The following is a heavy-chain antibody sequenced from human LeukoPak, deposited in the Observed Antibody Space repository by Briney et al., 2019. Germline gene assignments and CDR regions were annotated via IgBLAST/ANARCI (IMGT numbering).Heavy chain of an antibody. CDR2: ISGSGGST. CDR1: GFTFSSYA. Sequence: GGSLRLSCAASGFTFSSYAMSWVRQAPGKGLEWVSAISGSGGSTYYADSVKGRFTISRDNSKNTLYLQMNSLRAEDTAVYYCARNSGTFPPRYYYYGMDVWGQGTTVTVSS. V-gene: IGHV3-23*01. D-gene: IGHD1-7*01. J-gene: IGHJ6*02. CDR3: ARNSGTFPPRYYYYGMDV.